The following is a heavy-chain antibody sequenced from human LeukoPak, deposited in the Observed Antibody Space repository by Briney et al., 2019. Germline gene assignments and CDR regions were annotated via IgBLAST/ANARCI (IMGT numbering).Heavy chain of an antibody. D-gene: IGHD3-22*01. J-gene: IGHJ4*02. CDR1: GFTFSSYA. CDR2: ISGSGGST. V-gene: IGHV3-23*01. CDR3: AKAQTPDYYYDSSGSTLDY. Sequence: GGSLRLSCAASGFTFSSYAMSWVRQAPGKGLEWVSAISGSGGSTYYADSVKGRFTISRDNSKNTLYLQMNSRRAEDTAVYYCAKAQTPDYYYDSSGSTLDYWGQGTLVTVSS.